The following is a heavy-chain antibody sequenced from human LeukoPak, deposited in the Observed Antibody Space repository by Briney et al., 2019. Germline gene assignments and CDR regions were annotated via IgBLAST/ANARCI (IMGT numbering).Heavy chain of an antibody. D-gene: IGHD5-18*01. V-gene: IGHV1-2*06. CDR3: ARGIQLWYYYYYYYGMDV. CDR1: GYTFTGYY. J-gene: IGHJ6*02. CDR2: INPNSGGT. Sequence: ASVKVSCKASGYTFTGYYMHWVRQAPGQGLEWMGRINPNSGGTNYAQKFQGRVTMTRDTSISTAYMELSRLRSDDTAVYYCARGIQLWYYYYYYYGMDVWGQGTTVTVSS.